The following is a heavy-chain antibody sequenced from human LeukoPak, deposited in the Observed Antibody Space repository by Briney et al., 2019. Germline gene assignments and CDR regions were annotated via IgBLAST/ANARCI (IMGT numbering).Heavy chain of an antibody. CDR3: AKPARSLDGTVDY. J-gene: IGHJ4*02. Sequence: GGSLRLSCAASGFTFSSYGMHWVRQAPGKGLEWVAFIRYDGSNKYYADSVKGRFTISRDNSKNTVYLQMNSLRAEDTAVYYCAKPARSLDGTVDYWGQGTLVTVSS. V-gene: IGHV3-30*02. CDR2: IRYDGSNK. CDR1: GFTFSSYG. D-gene: IGHD3/OR15-3a*01.